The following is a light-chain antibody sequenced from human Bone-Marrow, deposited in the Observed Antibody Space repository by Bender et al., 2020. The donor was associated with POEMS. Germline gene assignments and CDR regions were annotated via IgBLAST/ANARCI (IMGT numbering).Light chain of an antibody. CDR1: ALPNQF. J-gene: IGLJ3*02. V-gene: IGLV3-25*03. CDR2: KDT. CDR3: QSADSSGTYWV. Sequence: SYELTQPPSVSVSPGQTARITCSGDALPNQFAFWYQQKAGQAPVLVISKDTERASGIPERFSGSSSGTTVTLIISGVQAEDEADYHCQSADSSGTYWVFGGGTKLTVL.